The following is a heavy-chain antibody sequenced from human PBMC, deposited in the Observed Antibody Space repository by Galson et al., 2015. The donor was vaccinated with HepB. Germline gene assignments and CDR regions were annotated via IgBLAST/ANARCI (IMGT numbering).Heavy chain of an antibody. CDR2: ISGSGGST. J-gene: IGHJ1*01. D-gene: IGHD3-22*01. V-gene: IGHV3-23*01. CDR3: AKAPSSYYDTEYFQH. CDR1: GFTFSSYA. Sequence: SLRLSCAASGFTFSSYAMSWVRQAPGKGLEWVSAISGSGGSTYYADSVKGRFTISRDNSKNTLYLQMNSLRAEDTAVYYCAKAPSSYYDTEYFQHWGQGTLVTVSS.